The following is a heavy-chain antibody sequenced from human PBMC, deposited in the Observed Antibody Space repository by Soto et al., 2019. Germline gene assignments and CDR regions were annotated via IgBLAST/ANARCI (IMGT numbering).Heavy chain of an antibody. CDR2: IYYSGST. J-gene: IGHJ4*02. CDR3: ARHSPYCSGGSCYYYFDY. V-gene: IGHV4-39*01. CDR1: GGSISSSSYY. D-gene: IGHD2-15*01. Sequence: QLQLQESGPGLVKPSETLSLTCTVSGGSISSSSYYWGWIRQPPGKGLEWLGSIYYSGSTYYNPSLKSRVTISVDTSKNQFSLKLSSVTAADTAVYYCARHSPYCSGGSCYYYFDYWGQGTLVTVSS.